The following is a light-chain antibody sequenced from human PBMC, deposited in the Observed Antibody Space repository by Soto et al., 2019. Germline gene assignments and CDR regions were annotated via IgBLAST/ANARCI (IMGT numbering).Light chain of an antibody. Sequence: EIVLTQSPGTLSLSPGERATLSCRASQSVRSSHLAWYQQMPGQAPRLLIYGTSNRATGIPDRFSGSGSGTDFTLTISSLEPEDFAVYYCQQRSNWPPEFTFGPGTKVDIK. CDR2: GTS. V-gene: IGKV3D-20*02. J-gene: IGKJ3*01. CDR1: QSVRSSH. CDR3: QQRSNWPPEFT.